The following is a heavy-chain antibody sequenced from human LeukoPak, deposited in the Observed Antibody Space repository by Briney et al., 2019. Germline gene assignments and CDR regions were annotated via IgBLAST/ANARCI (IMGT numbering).Heavy chain of an antibody. Sequence: PSQTLSLTCTVSGGSISSGSYYWSWIRQPAGKGLEWIGRIYTSGSTNYNPSLKSRVTISVDTSKNQFSLKLSSVTAADTAVYYCARLVSSSWYGMDWGQGTLVTVSS. D-gene: IGHD6-13*01. CDR3: ARLVSSSWYGMD. CDR2: IYTSGST. J-gene: IGHJ4*02. CDR1: GGSISSGSYY. V-gene: IGHV4-61*02.